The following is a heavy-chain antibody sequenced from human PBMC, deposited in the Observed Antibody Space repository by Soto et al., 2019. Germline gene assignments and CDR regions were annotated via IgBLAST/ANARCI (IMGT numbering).Heavy chain of an antibody. V-gene: IGHV3-74*01. CDR3: ARDRGWSLFDY. Sequence: GGSLRLSCAASGFTFSSYWMYWVRQVPGKGLVWVSRTNSDGSDTSYADSVKGRFTISRDNAKNTLYLQMNSLRAEDTAVYYCARDRGWSLFDYWGQGTLVTVSS. CDR2: TNSDGSDT. J-gene: IGHJ4*02. D-gene: IGHD6-19*01. CDR1: GFTFSSYW.